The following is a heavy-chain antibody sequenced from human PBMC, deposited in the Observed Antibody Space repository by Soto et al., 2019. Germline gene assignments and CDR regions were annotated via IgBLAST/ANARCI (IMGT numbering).Heavy chain of an antibody. Sequence: PGESLKISCKGSGYSFTSYWISWVRQMPGKGLEWMGRIDPSDSYTNYSPSFQGHVTISADKSISTAYLQWSSLKASDTAMYYCALSGEIPPAYYYGMDVWGQGTTVTVSS. D-gene: IGHD3-10*01. J-gene: IGHJ6*02. CDR2: IDPSDSYT. V-gene: IGHV5-10-1*01. CDR3: ALSGEIPPAYYYGMDV. CDR1: GYSFTSYW.